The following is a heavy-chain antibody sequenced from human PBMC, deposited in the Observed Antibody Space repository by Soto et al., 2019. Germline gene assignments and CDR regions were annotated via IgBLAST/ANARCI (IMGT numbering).Heavy chain of an antibody. V-gene: IGHV1-69*13. CDR1: GGTFSSYA. D-gene: IGHD1-26*01. J-gene: IGHJ6*02. CDR2: IIPIFGTA. CDR3: ASLGATPGGFDFYYGMDV. Sequence: ASVKVSCKASGGTFSSYAISWVRQAPGQGLEWMGGIIPIFGTANYAQKFQGRVTITADESTSTAYMELSSLRSEDTAVYYCASLGATPGGFDFYYGMDVWGQGTTVTVSS.